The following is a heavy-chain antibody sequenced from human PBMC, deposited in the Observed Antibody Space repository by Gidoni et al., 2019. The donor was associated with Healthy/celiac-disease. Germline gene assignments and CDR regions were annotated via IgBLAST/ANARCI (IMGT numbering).Heavy chain of an antibody. V-gene: IGHV1-8*01. Sequence: QVQRVQSGAEVKKLGASVKVSCKAAGNTLTSYDMNWVRQATGQGLEWMGWMNPNRGNTGYAQTFQGRVTMTRNTSISTAYMELSRLRSEDTAVYYCARAVHRVQGGERLYYFDYWGQGTLVTVSS. CDR3: ARAVHRVQGGERLYYFDY. J-gene: IGHJ4*02. CDR1: GNTLTSYD. D-gene: IGHD3-10*01. CDR2: MNPNRGNT.